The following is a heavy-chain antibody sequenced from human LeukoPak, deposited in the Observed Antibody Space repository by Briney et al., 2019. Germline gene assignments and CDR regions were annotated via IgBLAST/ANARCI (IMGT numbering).Heavy chain of an antibody. V-gene: IGHV1-2*02. Sequence: GASVKVSCKASGYTFTGYYMHWVRQAPGQGLEWMGWIDPNSGGTNYAQKFQGRVTVTRDTSISTAYMELSRLRSDDTAVYYCASLPQLLRDDAFDIWGQGTMVTVSS. D-gene: IGHD2-2*01. CDR2: IDPNSGGT. CDR3: ASLPQLLRDDAFDI. CDR1: GYTFTGYY. J-gene: IGHJ3*02.